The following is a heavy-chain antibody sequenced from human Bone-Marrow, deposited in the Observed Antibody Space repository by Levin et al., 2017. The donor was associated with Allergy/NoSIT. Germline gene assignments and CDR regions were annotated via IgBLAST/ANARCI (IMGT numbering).Heavy chain of an antibody. J-gene: IGHJ6*02. CDR3: ARRDYYYYGFDV. V-gene: IGHV3-21*01. CDR1: GFTFGKYS. CDR2: ITTASSYI. Sequence: PGGSLRLSCAASGFTFGKYSMSWVRQAPGKGLEWVAYITTASSYISYADSLRGRFTISRANAKNSLYLQMNSLRVEDTAVYYCARRDYYYYGFDVWGQGTTVTVSS.